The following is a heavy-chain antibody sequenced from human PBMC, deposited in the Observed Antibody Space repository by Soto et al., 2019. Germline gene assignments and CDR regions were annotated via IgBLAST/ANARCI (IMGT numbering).Heavy chain of an antibody. Sequence: GGSLRLSCAASGFPFSSYAMHWVRQAPGKGLEYVSAISSNGGSTYYADSVKGRFTISRDNSKNTLYLQMSSLRAEDTAVYYCVKAGGPKSRGIEAPDYWGQGTLVTVSS. CDR1: GFPFSSYA. CDR3: VKAGGPKSRGIEAPDY. CDR2: ISSNGGST. D-gene: IGHD2-15*01. V-gene: IGHV3-64D*06. J-gene: IGHJ4*02.